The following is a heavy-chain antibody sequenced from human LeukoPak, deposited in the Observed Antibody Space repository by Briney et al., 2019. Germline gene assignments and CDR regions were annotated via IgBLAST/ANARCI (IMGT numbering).Heavy chain of an antibody. D-gene: IGHD1-26*01. Sequence: GAPVKVSCKVSGYTLTELSMHWVRQAPGKGLEWMGGFDPEDGKTLYAQKFQGRVTMTEDTSTDTAYMELSSLRSEDTAVYYCATGRSGSYYNFDYWGQGTLVTVSS. CDR2: FDPEDGKT. CDR3: ATGRSGSYYNFDY. V-gene: IGHV1-24*01. CDR1: GYTLTELS. J-gene: IGHJ4*02.